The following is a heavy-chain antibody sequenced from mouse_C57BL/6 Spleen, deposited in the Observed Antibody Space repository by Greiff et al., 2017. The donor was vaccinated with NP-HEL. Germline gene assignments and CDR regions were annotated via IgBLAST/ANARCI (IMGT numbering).Heavy chain of an antibody. D-gene: IGHD2-2*01. J-gene: IGHJ4*01. CDR2: INPSNGGT. V-gene: IGHV1-53*01. CDR3: AREGWLRARAMDY. CDR1: GYTFTSYW. Sequence: VQLQQPGTELVKPGASVKLSCKASGYTFTSYWMHWVKQRPGQGLEWIGNINPSNGGTNYNEKFKSKATLTVDKSSSTAYMQLSSLTSEDSAVYYCAREGWLRARAMDYWGQGTSVTVSS.